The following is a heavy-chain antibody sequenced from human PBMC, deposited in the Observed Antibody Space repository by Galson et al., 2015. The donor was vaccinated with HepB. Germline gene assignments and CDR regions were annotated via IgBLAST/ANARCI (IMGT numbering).Heavy chain of an antibody. CDR3: AKKAGDGIAVAGTLYYFDY. D-gene: IGHD6-19*01. CDR2: ISGSGGST. V-gene: IGHV3-23*01. CDR1: GFTFSSYA. J-gene: IGHJ4*02. Sequence: SLRLSCAASGFTFSSYAMSWVRQAPGKGLEWVSAISGSGGSTYYADSVKGRFTISRDNSKNTLYLQMNSLRAEDAAVYYCAKKAGDGIAVAGTLYYFDYWGQGTLVTVSS.